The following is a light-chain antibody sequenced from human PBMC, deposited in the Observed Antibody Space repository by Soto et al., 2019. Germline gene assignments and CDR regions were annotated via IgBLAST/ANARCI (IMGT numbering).Light chain of an antibody. CDR1: QSVSGN. CDR3: QQYNNWPPIT. V-gene: IGKV3-15*01. J-gene: IGKJ5*01. CDR2: GAS. Sequence: IVMTQSPATLAVSPGERATLSCRASQSVSGNLAWYQQIPGQAPRLLIYGASTRATGIPARFSGSGSGTEFTLNISSLQSEDFAVYYCQQYNNWPPITFGQGTRLEIK.